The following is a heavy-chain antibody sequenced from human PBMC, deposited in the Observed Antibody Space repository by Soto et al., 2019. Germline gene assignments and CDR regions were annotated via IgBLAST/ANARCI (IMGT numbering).Heavy chain of an antibody. V-gene: IGHV4-59*01. CDR3: ARVTGFLEWLLIGGYWFDP. Sequence: SETLSLTCTVSGGSISSYYWSWIRQPPGKGLEWIGYIYYSGSTNYNPSLKSRVTISVDTSKNQFSLKLSSVTAADTAVYYCARVTGFLEWLLIGGYWFDPWGQGTLVTVSS. D-gene: IGHD3-3*01. CDR2: IYYSGST. J-gene: IGHJ5*02. CDR1: GGSISSYY.